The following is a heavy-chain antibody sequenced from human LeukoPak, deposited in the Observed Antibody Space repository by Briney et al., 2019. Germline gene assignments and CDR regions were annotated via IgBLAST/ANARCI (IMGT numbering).Heavy chain of an antibody. V-gene: IGHV1-2*06. CDR3: ASLGDTVMESC. CDR1: EYTFTGYQ. J-gene: IGHJ4*02. CDR2: MNPNSGGT. D-gene: IGHD5-18*01. Sequence: ASVKVSCKASEYTFTGYQMHWVRQAPGQGLEWMGRMNPNSGGTDYAQKFQGRVTMTRDTSTSTVYMELSSLRSEDTAVYYCASLGDTVMESCWGQGTLVTVSS.